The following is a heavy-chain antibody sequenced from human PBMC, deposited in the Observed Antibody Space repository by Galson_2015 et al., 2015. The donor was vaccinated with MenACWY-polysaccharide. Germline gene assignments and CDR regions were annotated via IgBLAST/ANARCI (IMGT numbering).Heavy chain of an antibody. V-gene: IGHV6-1*01. CDR3: ARENSYHYVMDV. CDR1: GDSVSNYSAA. CDR2: TYYRSKWYN. J-gene: IGHJ6*02. Sequence: CAISGDSVSNYSAAWNWIRQSPSRGLEWLGRTYYRSKWYNDYAVSVKSRITINPDTSKKQFSLQLNSVTPEDTAVYYRARENSYHYVMDVWGQGTTVTVSS.